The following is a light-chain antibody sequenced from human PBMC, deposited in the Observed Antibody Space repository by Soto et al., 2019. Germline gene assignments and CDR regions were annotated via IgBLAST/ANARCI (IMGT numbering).Light chain of an antibody. J-gene: IGKJ3*01. CDR3: QQYVSSPFT. V-gene: IGKV3-20*01. Sequence: EIVLTQSPGTLSLSPGERATFSCRASQSVSSNFVAWFQQKPGQVPRLLIYRASNRATGIPDRFSGSGSGPDFTLTINRLEPEDFAVYYCQQYVSSPFTFGPGTKVDI. CDR1: QSVSSNF. CDR2: RAS.